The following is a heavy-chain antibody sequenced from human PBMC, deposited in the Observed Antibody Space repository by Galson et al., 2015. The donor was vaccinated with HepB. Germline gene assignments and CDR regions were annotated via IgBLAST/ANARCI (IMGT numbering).Heavy chain of an antibody. Sequence: PALVKPTQTLTLTCAFSGFSLSTSGMCVSWIRQPPGKALEWLARIDWDDERIYSTSLKTRLTISKDTSKNQVVLTMTNMDPVEPSTYYCARVRSPGAPSTNYGLDVWGQGITVTVSS. D-gene: IGHD2-8*01. CDR2: IDWDDER. CDR3: ARVRSPGAPSTNYGLDV. CDR1: GFSLSTSGMC. J-gene: IGHJ6*02. V-gene: IGHV2-70*17.